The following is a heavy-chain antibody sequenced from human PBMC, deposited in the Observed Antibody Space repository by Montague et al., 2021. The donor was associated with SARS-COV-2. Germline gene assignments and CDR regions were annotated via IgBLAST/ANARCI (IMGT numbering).Heavy chain of an antibody. CDR3: ARGRQHFIMVTVVMTGGEYYVDS. Sequence: SETLSLTCAVYGGSFSDYYWSWIRQPPGKGLEWIGEINHRGSTTYNPSLKSRVTISQDTSKNQFSLKLSSVTAADTAVYFCARGRQHFIMVTVVMTGGEYYVDSWGQGTLVTVSS. CDR2: INHRGST. CDR1: GGSFSDYY. V-gene: IGHV4-34*01. D-gene: IGHD3-22*01. J-gene: IGHJ4*02.